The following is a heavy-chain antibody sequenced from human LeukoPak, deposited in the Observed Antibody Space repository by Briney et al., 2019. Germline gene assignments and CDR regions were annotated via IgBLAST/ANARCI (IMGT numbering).Heavy chain of an antibody. Sequence: GGSLRPSCVASGVTSRNSWMHWVRQAPGKGLLWVARITIDGSSTTYADSVKGRFTISRDSAKNTLYLQMNSLRAEDTAVYYCTRDRFYAMDAWAKGPRSPSP. J-gene: IGHJ6*02. CDR3: TRDRFYAMDA. CDR1: GVTSRNSW. V-gene: IGHV3-74*03. CDR2: ITIDGSST.